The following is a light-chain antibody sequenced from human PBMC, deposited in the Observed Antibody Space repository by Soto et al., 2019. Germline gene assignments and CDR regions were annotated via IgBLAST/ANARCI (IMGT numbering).Light chain of an antibody. Sequence: DIVMTQSPLSLPVTPGEPASICCRSSQSLLKSTGYNYLDWYLQKPGQSPQLLIYLGSNRASGVPDRFSGSGSGTDFTLKISRVEAEDVGVYYCMQALQTPPTFGQGTKVDSK. CDR2: LGS. J-gene: IGKJ1*01. V-gene: IGKV2-28*01. CDR1: QSLLKSTGYNY. CDR3: MQALQTPPT.